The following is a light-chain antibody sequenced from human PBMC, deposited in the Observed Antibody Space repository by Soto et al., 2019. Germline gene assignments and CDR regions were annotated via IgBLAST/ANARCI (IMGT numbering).Light chain of an antibody. V-gene: IGKV3-20*01. CDR2: DAS. CDR3: QQYGNSPIT. CDR1: QSVSSSY. J-gene: IGKJ5*01. Sequence: EIVLTQSPGTLSLSPGERATLSCRASQSVSSSYLAWYQQKPGQAPRLLIYDASNTATGIPARFSGSGSRTDFTLTISRVEPEDFAVYYCQQYGNSPITFGQGTRLEIK.